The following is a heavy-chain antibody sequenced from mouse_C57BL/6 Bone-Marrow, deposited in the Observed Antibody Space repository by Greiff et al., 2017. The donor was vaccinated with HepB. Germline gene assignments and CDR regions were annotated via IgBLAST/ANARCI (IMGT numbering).Heavy chain of an antibody. V-gene: IGHV1-69*01. CDR1: GYTFTSYW. D-gene: IGHD1-1*01. CDR3: ARYDYGSSFDY. Sequence: QVQLQQPGAELVVPGASVKLSCKASGYTFTSYWMHWVKQRPGQGLEWIGEIDPSDSYTNYNQKFKGKSTLTVDKSSSTAYMQLSSLTSEDSAVYYCARYDYGSSFDYWGQGTTLTVSS. CDR2: IDPSDSYT. J-gene: IGHJ2*01.